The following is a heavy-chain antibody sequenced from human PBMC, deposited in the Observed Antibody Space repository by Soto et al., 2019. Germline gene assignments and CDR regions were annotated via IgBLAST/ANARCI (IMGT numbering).Heavy chain of an antibody. Sequence: QVQLQQSGPGLVKPSQTLSLTCAISEDSVSSNSAAWNWIRHSPSRGLEWLGRTYYSSKWYYDYAVSVKSRITINPDTSKNQYSLQLSSVTPEDTAVYYCSTGFFRSGFDHWGQGTLVTVSS. J-gene: IGHJ5*02. CDR2: TYYSSKWYY. CDR1: EDSVSSNSAA. V-gene: IGHV6-1*01. CDR3: STGFFRSGFDH. D-gene: IGHD3-10*01.